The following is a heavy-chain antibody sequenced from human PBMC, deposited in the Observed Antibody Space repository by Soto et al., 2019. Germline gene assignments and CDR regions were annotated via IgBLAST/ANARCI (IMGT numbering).Heavy chain of an antibody. Sequence: ASVKVSCKASGYTFTGYYMHWVRQAPGQGLEWMGWINPNSGGTNYAQKFQGWVTMTRDTSISTAYMELSRLRSDDTAAYYCARDGQRYHYYGSGSHRAFDIWGQGTMVTVSS. CDR2: INPNSGGT. CDR3: ARDGQRYHYYGSGSHRAFDI. J-gene: IGHJ3*02. CDR1: GYTFTGYY. D-gene: IGHD3-10*01. V-gene: IGHV1-2*04.